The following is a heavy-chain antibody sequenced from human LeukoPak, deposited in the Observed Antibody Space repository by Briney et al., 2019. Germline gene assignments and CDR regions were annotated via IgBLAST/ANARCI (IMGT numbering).Heavy chain of an antibody. D-gene: IGHD5-12*01. J-gene: IGHJ4*02. CDR2: TYYRSKWYN. CDR3: ARGMTTIKGFDF. CDR1: GDSVSSNSAA. V-gene: IGHV6-1*01. Sequence: SQTLSLTCAISGDSVSSNSAAWNWIRQSTSRGLEWLGRTYYRSKWYNDYAVSVKSRITINPDTSKNQFSLQLSSVTPEDTAVYYCARGMTTIKGFDFWGQGTLVTVSS.